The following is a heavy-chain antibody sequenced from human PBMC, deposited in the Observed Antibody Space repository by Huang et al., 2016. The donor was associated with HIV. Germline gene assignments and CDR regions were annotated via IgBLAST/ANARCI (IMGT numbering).Heavy chain of an antibody. CDR3: ARGFGINYNHEAFDV. D-gene: IGHD3-10*01. CDR2: MNPKSGKV. Sequence: QIQLAQSGAEVKKPGASVKVSCKASGYTFTNYDINWVRQASGQGLEWMGCMNPKSGKVGYTKKFQGRVAILRNSSINTSYLEVTSLTSEDTAVYYCARGFGINYNHEAFDVWGQGTMVTVSS. CDR1: GYTFTNYD. J-gene: IGHJ3*01. V-gene: IGHV1-8*01.